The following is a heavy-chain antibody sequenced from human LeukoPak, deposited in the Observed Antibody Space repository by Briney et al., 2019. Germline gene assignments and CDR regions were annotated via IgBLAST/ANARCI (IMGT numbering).Heavy chain of an antibody. CDR2: MNPNSGNT. V-gene: IGHV1-8*01. D-gene: IGHD3-22*01. Sequence: VASVKVSCKASGYTFTSYDINWVRQATGQGLEWMGWMNPNSGNTGYAQKFQGRVTVTRNTSISTAYMELSSLRSEDTAVYYCARRRYFDSSGYNPTYYFDYWGQGILVTVAS. CDR1: GYTFTSYD. J-gene: IGHJ4*02. CDR3: ARRRYFDSSGYNPTYYFDY.